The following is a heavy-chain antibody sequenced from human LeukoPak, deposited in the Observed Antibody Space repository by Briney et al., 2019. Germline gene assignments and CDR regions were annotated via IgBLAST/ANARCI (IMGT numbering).Heavy chain of an antibody. CDR3: AKLARVLLSSGYMDV. Sequence: GGSLRLSCAASGFTFSSYGMHWVRQAPGKGLEWVAFIRYDGSNKYCADSVKGRFTISRDNSKNTLYLQMNSLRAEDTAVYYCAKLARVLLSSGYMDVWGKGTTVTISS. J-gene: IGHJ6*03. V-gene: IGHV3-30*02. CDR1: GFTFSSYG. CDR2: IRYDGSNK. D-gene: IGHD3-10*01.